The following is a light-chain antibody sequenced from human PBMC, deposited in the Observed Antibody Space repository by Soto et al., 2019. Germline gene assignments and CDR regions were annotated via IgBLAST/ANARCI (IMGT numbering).Light chain of an antibody. J-gene: IGKJ1*01. CDR1: QSVTSTH. V-gene: IGKV3-20*01. Sequence: EIVLTQSPGTLSLSPGERATLSCRASQSVTSTHLAWYQQISGQAPRLLIYAASSRATGIPDSFSGSGSGTGFTLTISSLEPEYFALYYCQQNGRSPCTFGQAKQGEF. CDR3: QQNGRSPCT. CDR2: AAS.